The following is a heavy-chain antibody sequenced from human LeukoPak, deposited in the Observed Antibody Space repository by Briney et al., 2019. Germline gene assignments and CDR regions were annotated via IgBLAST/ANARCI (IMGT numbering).Heavy chain of an antibody. CDR3: ARISSVWLKDFYYYMDV. D-gene: IGHD5-12*01. CDR2: INHSGST. J-gene: IGHJ6*03. CDR1: GGSISNYY. V-gene: IGHV4-34*01. Sequence: SETLSLTCTVSGGSISNYYWSWIRQPPGKGLEWIGEINHSGSTNYNPSLKSRVTISVDTSKNQLSLMLSSVTAADTAVYYCARISSVWLKDFYYYMDVWGKGTTVTVSS.